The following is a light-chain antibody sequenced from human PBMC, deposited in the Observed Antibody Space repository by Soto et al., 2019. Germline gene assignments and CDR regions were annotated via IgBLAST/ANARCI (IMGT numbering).Light chain of an antibody. CDR3: QQRSNWPPALT. CDR2: DAS. V-gene: IGKV3-11*01. Sequence: EIVLTQSPATLSLSPGERATLSCRASQSVSSYLAWYQQKPGQAPRLLIYDASNRATGIPARFSGRGSGTDFTLTIRSLEPEDFAVYYCQQRSNWPPALTFGGGTKVEIK. J-gene: IGKJ4*01. CDR1: QSVSSY.